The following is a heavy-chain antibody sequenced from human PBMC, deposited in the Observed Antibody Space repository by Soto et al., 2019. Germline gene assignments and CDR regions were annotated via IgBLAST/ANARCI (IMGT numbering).Heavy chain of an antibody. CDR1: GFSLSGSTVG. V-gene: IGHV2-5*01. D-gene: IGHD3-22*01. J-gene: IGHJ4*02. CDR2: IYGTDDK. CDR3: AHRDTSGYYPRTFDY. Sequence: QITLKESGPTLVNPTQTLTLTCTFSGFSLSGSTVGVGWIRQPPGKAPEWLTLIYGTDDKRYSPSLKSRLTITKDTSKNQVVLTMTNMDPVDTATYYCAHRDTSGYYPRTFDYWGQGTLVTVSS.